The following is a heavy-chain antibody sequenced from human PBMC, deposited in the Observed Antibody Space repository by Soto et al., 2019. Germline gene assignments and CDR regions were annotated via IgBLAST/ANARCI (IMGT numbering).Heavy chain of an antibody. CDR2: IYYSGST. CDR3: ATYLLSIAARPFDY. D-gene: IGHD6-6*01. J-gene: IGHJ4*02. Sequence: SETRSLTCTFSGVSISGGGYYWSWIRQHPGKGLEWIGYIYYSGSTYYNPSLKNRVTISVDTSKNQFSLKLSSVTAADTAVYYCATYLLSIAARPFDYWGQGTLVTVSS. V-gene: IGHV4-31*03. CDR1: GVSISGGGYY.